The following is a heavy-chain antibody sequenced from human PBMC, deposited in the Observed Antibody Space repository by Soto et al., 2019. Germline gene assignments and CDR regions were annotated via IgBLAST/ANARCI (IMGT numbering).Heavy chain of an antibody. CDR3: ARDLGREDYGDRGNDYYYYYGMDV. CDR1: GGTFSSYA. D-gene: IGHD4-17*01. Sequence: QVQLVQSGAEVKKPGSSVKVSCKASGGTFSSYAISWVRQAPGQGLEWMGGIIPIFGTANYAQKFQGRVTITADESTSTAYMELSSLRSEDTAVYYCARDLGREDYGDRGNDYYYYYGMDVWGQGTTVTVSS. CDR2: IIPIFGTA. J-gene: IGHJ6*02. V-gene: IGHV1-69*01.